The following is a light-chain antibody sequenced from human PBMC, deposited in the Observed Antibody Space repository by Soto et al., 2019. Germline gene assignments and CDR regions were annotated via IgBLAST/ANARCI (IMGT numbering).Light chain of an antibody. CDR2: GAS. CDR1: QSVSGSY. J-gene: IGKJ5*01. Sequence: EIVLTHSPGTLSLSPGEIATLFCRASQSVSGSYLAWYRQKPGQAPRLLIYGASSRATGIPDRFSGSGSGRDFTLTISRLEPEDFAVYYCQQYGSSQITFGQGTRLEIK. V-gene: IGKV3-20*01. CDR3: QQYGSSQIT.